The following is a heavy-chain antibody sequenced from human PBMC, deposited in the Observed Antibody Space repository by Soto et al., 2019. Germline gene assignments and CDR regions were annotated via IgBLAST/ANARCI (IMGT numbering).Heavy chain of an antibody. V-gene: IGHV1-46*01. D-gene: IGHD3-10*01. CDR2: INPSGGST. J-gene: IGHJ4*02. CDR3: ARGPGYYGSGATGYFDY. CDR1: GYTFTSYY. Sequence: ASVKVSCKASGYTFTSYYMHWVRQAPGQGLEWMGIINPSGGSTSYAQKFQGRVTMTRDTSTSTVYMELSSLRSEDTAVYYCARGPGYYGSGATGYFDYWGQGTLVTVS.